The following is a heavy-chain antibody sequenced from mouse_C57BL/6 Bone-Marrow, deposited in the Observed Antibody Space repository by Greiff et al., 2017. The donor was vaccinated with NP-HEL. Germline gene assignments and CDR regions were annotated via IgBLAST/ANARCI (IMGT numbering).Heavy chain of an antibody. CDR3: AKGTVVAFYAMDY. D-gene: IGHD1-1*01. CDR2: IWRGGST. J-gene: IGHJ4*01. V-gene: IGHV2-5*01. CDR1: GFSLTSYG. Sequence: VQVVESGPGLVQPSQSLSITCTVSGFSLTSYGVHWVRQSPGKGLEWLGVIWRGGSTDYNAAFMSRLSITKDNSKSQVFFKMNSLQADDTAIYYCAKGTVVAFYAMDYWGQGTSVTVSS.